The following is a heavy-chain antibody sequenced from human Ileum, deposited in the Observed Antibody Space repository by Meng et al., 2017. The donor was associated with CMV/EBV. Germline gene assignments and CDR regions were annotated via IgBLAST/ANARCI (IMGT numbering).Heavy chain of an antibody. Sequence: VYARARMQLAVTRSTSSAASEFAFSSSHMHWVRQAPCKELDWVAVISNDGNIKMNADSVKGRLTISRDNSKNTLYLQMNSLRAEDTAVYYCAKLTCTSVWSFDYWGQGTLVTVSS. CDR3: AKLTCTSVWSFDY. CDR1: EFAFSSSH. D-gene: IGHD2-8*01. V-gene: IGHV3-30-3*02. CDR2: ISNDGNIK. J-gene: IGHJ4*02.